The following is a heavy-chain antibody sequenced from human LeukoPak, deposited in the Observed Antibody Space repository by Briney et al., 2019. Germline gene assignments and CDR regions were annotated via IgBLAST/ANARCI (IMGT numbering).Heavy chain of an antibody. Sequence: GGSLRLSCAASGFTVSSSYMSWVRQAPGKGLVWVSHIKSDGSGTEYADSVKGRFTISRDNAKNTLYMQLNSLRAEDTAVYYCTSGAYYNDYWGQGNLVTVSS. CDR2: IKSDGSGT. D-gene: IGHD3-22*01. J-gene: IGHJ4*02. CDR3: TSGAYYNDY. V-gene: IGHV3-74*03. CDR1: GFTVSSSY.